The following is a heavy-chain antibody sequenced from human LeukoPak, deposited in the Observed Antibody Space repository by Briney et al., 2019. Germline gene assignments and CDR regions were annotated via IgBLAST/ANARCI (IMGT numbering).Heavy chain of an antibody. CDR3: ARDRGYYYDSIGYYGAFDI. Sequence: GGTLRLSCAASGFTFSSYWMHWVRQAPGKGLVWVSRINSDGSSKNYADSVKGRFTISRDNAKNTLYLQMNSLRAEDTAVYYCARDRGYYYDSIGYYGAFDIWGQGTMVSVSS. D-gene: IGHD3-22*01. CDR1: GFTFSSYW. J-gene: IGHJ3*02. CDR2: INSDGSSK. V-gene: IGHV3-74*01.